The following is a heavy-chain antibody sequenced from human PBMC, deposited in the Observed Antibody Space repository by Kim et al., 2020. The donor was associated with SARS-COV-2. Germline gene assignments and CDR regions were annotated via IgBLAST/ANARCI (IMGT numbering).Heavy chain of an antibody. D-gene: IGHD2-21*01. CDR3: AKEGGVNYGHIVYYYAMDV. Sequence: GGSLRLSCAASGFTFRSYGMHWVRQAPGKGLEWVAVTSYDGSNKYYTDSVKGRFTISRDNSKNTLYLQMNSLRAEDTAVYYCAKEGGVNYGHIVYYYAMDVWGQGTTVTVSS. V-gene: IGHV3-30*18. J-gene: IGHJ6*02. CDR1: GFTFRSYG. CDR2: TSYDGSNK.